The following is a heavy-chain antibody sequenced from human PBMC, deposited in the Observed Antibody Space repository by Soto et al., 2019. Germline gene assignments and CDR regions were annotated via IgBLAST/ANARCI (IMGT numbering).Heavy chain of an antibody. J-gene: IGHJ5*02. CDR1: GYTFTSYD. D-gene: IGHD6-13*01. V-gene: IGHV1-8*01. CDR3: ARERSAAGTGGFDP. Sequence: QVQLVQSGAEVKKPGASVKVSCKASGYTFTSYDINWVRQATGQGLEWMGWMNPNSGNTDYAQKFQGRVTMTRNTSISTAYMGLSSLRSEDTAVYSRARERSAAGTGGFDPWGQGTLVTVSS. CDR2: MNPNSGNT.